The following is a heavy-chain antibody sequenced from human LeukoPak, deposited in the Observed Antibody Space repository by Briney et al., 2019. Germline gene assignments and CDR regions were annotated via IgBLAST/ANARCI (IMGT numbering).Heavy chain of an antibody. J-gene: IGHJ4*02. CDR3: AKVGDYGDYALDY. CDR1: GFTFSSYG. Sequence: RGRSLRLSCAASGFTFSSYGMHWVRQAPGKGLEWVAVISYDGSYKYYADSVKGRFTISRDNSKNTLYLQMNSLRAEDTAVYYCAKVGDYGDYALDYWGQGTLVTVSS. D-gene: IGHD4-17*01. V-gene: IGHV3-30*18. CDR2: ISYDGSYK.